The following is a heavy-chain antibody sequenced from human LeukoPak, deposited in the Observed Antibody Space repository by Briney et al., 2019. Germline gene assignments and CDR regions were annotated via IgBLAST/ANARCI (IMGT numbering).Heavy chain of an antibody. CDR2: IYYSGST. Sequence: SETLSLTCTVSGGSISSYYWSWIRQPPGKGLEWIGYIYYSGSTNYNPSLKSRVTISVDTSKNQFSLKLSSVTAADTAVYYCARAAPYYYDSSGYYSSQLFDYWGQGTLVTVTS. V-gene: IGHV4-59*01. CDR3: ARAAPYYYDSSGYYSSQLFDY. J-gene: IGHJ4*02. D-gene: IGHD3-22*01. CDR1: GGSISSYY.